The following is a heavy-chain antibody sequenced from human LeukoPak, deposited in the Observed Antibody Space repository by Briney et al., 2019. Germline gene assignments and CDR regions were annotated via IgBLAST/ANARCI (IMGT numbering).Heavy chain of an antibody. V-gene: IGHV4-59*01. J-gene: IGHJ5*02. D-gene: IGHD4-23*01. CDR1: GGSISTDF. CDR3: ATGGDYGGLYST. Sequence: SETLSLTCTVSGGSISTDFWTWIRQPPGEALEYIGCIYYSDINHSASVKYNPSLKSRVTMSLETSKNEISLKLMSVTAADTAVYYRATGGDYGGLYSTWGQGTLVTVSS. CDR2: IYYSDINHSASV.